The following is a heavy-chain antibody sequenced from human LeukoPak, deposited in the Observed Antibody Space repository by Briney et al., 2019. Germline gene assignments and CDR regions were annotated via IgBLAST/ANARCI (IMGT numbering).Heavy chain of an antibody. CDR2: INPNSGGT. V-gene: IGHV1-2*06. CDR1: GYTFTGYY. CDR3: ARDHVRANYYDFWSGLTSFDY. Sequence: ASVKVSCKASGYTFTGYYMHWVRQAPGQGLEWMGRINPNSGGTNYAQKFQGRVTMTRDTSISTAYMELSRLRSDDTAVYYCARDHVRANYYDFWSGLTSFDYWGQGTLVTVSS. J-gene: IGHJ4*02. D-gene: IGHD3-3*01.